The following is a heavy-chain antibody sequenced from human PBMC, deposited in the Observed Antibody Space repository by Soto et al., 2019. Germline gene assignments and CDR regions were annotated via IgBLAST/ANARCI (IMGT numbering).Heavy chain of an antibody. J-gene: IGHJ5*02. D-gene: IGHD3-10*01. Sequence: QVQLVQSGAEMKKPGSSVKVSCQSSGGTFNTYAMNWVRQAPGQGPEWMGDISPMFGAANYAPKFQGRVTITASESTGTTYMQLIRIKSGATALYLCAREVQVHTPDFVHWGQGTLVTVSS. CDR1: GGTFNTYA. CDR2: ISPMFGAA. CDR3: AREVQVHTPDFVH. V-gene: IGHV1-69*19.